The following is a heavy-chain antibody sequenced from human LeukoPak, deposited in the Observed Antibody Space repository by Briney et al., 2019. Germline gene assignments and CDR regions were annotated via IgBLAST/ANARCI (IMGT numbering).Heavy chain of an antibody. J-gene: IGHJ4*02. CDR2: INPNSGGT. D-gene: IGHD5-18*01. CDR3: ARAGYSYGYYFDY. CDR1: GYTFTGYY. V-gene: IGHV1-2*02. Sequence: GASVTVSCKASGYTFTGYYMHWVRQAPGQGLEWMGWINPNSGGTNYAQTFQGRVTMTRDTSISTAHMELSRLRSDDTAVYYCARAGYSYGYYFDYWGQGTLVTVSS.